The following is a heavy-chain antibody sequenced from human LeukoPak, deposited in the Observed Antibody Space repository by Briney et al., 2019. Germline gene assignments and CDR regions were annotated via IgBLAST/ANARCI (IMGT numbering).Heavy chain of an antibody. V-gene: IGHV3-48*01. CDR2: IHSSGRTI. CDR1: GFTFSSYS. J-gene: IGHJ4*02. Sequence: GGPLRLSCAASGFTFSSYSMNWVRQAPGKELEWVSYIHSSGRTIYYADSVKGRFTISRDNAKNSLYLQMNSLRAEDTAVYYCVRDPEALDYWGQGTQVTVSS. CDR3: VRDPEALDY.